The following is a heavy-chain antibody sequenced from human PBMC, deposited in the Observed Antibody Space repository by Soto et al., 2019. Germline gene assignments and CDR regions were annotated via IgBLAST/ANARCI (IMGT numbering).Heavy chain of an antibody. D-gene: IGHD2-15*01. Sequence: TSQDLSHTCAVSGGSLSSGGYSWCWIRQPPGKDLEWIGYIYHSGSTYYNPSLKSRVTISVDRSKNQFSLKLSSVTAADTAVYYCARARFYCSGGSCYADAFDIWGQGTMVT. CDR3: ARARFYCSGGSCYADAFDI. J-gene: IGHJ3*02. V-gene: IGHV4-30-2*01. CDR1: GGSLSSGGYS. CDR2: IYHSGST.